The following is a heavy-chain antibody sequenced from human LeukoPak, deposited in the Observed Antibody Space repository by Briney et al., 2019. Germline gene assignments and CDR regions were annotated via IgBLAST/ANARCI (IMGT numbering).Heavy chain of an antibody. D-gene: IGHD3-22*01. CDR2: IIPILGIA. CDR3: ARTDITRKRKYSSGYSFSFDY. V-gene: IGHV1-69*04. CDR1: GGTFSSYA. Sequence: SVKVSCKASGGTFSSYAISWVRQAPGQGLEWMGRIIPILGIANYAQKFQGRVTITADKSTSTAYMELSSLRSEDTAVYYCARTDITRKRKYSSGYSFSFDYWGQGTLVTVSS. J-gene: IGHJ4*02.